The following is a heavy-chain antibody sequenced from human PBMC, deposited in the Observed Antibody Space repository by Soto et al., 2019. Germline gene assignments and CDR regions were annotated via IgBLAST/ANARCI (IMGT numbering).Heavy chain of an antibody. Sequence: QVQLVESGGGVVQPGRSLRLSCAASGFTFSSYGMHWVRQAPGKGLEWLAVISYDGSNKYYADSVKGRFTISRDNSKNTLYLQMNSLRAEDTAVYYCAKDGQLPNRYAYYFDYWGQGTLVTVSS. CDR3: AKDGQLPNRYAYYFDY. D-gene: IGHD2-2*01. J-gene: IGHJ4*02. CDR2: ISYDGSNK. V-gene: IGHV3-30*18. CDR1: GFTFSSYG.